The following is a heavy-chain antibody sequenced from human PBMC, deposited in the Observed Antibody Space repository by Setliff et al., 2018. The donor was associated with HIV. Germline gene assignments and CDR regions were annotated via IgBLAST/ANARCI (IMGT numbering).Heavy chain of an antibody. CDR1: GYIFTGYY. J-gene: IGHJ6*03. Sequence: ASVKVSCKASGYIFTGYYVHWVRRAPGQGFEWMGWINPDNGHTQYGQKFQVRLTLTRDTSIRTAYMELSRLTFDDTAMYYCARDRRAGVYYYTDVWGTGTTVTVSS. V-gene: IGHV1-2*02. CDR2: INPDNGHT. D-gene: IGHD7-27*01. CDR3: ARDRRAGVYYYTDV.